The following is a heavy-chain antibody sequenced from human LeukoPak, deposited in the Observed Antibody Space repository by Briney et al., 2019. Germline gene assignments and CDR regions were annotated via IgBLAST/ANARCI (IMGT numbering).Heavy chain of an antibody. CDR3: ARAEAPGTSGC. Sequence: GGSLRLSCAASGFTFSSYAMSWVRQAPGKGLEWVSAISGSGGSTYYADSVKGRFTISRDNSKNTLYLQMNSLRAEDTAVYYCARAEAPGTSGCWGQGTLVTVSS. V-gene: IGHV3-23*01. J-gene: IGHJ4*02. D-gene: IGHD6-13*01. CDR1: GFTFSSYA. CDR2: ISGSGGST.